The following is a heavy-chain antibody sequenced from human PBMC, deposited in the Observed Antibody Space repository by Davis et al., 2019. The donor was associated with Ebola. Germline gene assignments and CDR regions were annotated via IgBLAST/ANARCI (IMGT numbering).Heavy chain of an antibody. CDR2: ISSSSSYI. CDR1: GFTFSSYS. CDR3: ARVPSTYYYDSSGYYYDYYYYYGMDV. D-gene: IGHD3-22*01. Sequence: GESLKISCAASGFTFSSYSMNWVRQAPGKGLEWVSSISSSSSYIYYADSVKGRFTISRDNAKNSLYLQMNSLRAEDTAVYYCARVPSTYYYDSSGYYYDYYYYYGMDVWGQGTTVTVSS. V-gene: IGHV3-21*01. J-gene: IGHJ6*02.